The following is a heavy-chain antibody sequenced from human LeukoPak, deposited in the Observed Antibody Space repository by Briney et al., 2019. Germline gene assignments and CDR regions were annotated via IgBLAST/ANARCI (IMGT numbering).Heavy chain of an antibody. Sequence: SETLSLTCTVSGGSISSYYWSWIRQPPGKGLEWIGYIYYSGSTNYNPSLKSRVTISVDTTNNQFSLKLSSVTAADTAVYYCARVRRRRYLNDAFDIWGQGTMVSVSS. D-gene: IGHD2-2*02. CDR3: ARVRRRRYLNDAFDI. V-gene: IGHV4-59*01. CDR2: IYYSGST. J-gene: IGHJ3*02. CDR1: GGSISSYY.